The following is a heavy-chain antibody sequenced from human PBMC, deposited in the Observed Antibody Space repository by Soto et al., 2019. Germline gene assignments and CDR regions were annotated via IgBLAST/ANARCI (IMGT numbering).Heavy chain of an antibody. Sequence: QGQLVQSGPEVKSLGSSVKVSCKASGDTFRNYAFSWVRQAPGQGLEWMGGIIPILGTADYAQRFQGRVTITADESTATAYMELKCLRSEDTAVYFCARDRDDSSGYFSLWGRGTLVTVSS. CDR2: IIPILGTA. V-gene: IGHV1-69*11. CDR3: ARDRDDSSGYFSL. J-gene: IGHJ2*01. D-gene: IGHD3-22*01. CDR1: GDTFRNYA.